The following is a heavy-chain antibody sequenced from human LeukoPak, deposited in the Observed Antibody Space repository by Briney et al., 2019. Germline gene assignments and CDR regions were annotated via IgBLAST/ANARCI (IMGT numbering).Heavy chain of an antibody. CDR1: GYTCTTNA. D-gene: IGHD3-3*01. CDR3: QRITIFGVVMDFDY. J-gene: IGHJ4*02. V-gene: IGHV1-18*01. Sequence: ASVKVSCKTSGYTCTTNAINWVRPAPGQGLEWMGFISLNNGNTHYEQKFQGRVTMAADTSTNTASLEVKSLRSDDTAVYYCQRITIFGVVMDFDYWGQGTLVTVSS. CDR2: ISLNNGNT.